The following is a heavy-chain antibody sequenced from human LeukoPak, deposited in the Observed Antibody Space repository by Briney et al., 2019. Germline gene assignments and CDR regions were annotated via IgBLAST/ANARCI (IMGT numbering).Heavy chain of an antibody. CDR2: IYYSGSI. V-gene: IGHV4-39*07. J-gene: IGHJ4*02. D-gene: IGHD3-3*01. CDR3: ARGRPLLEWLSP. CDR1: GGSISSSSYY. Sequence: SETLSLTCTVSGGSISSSSYYWGWIRQPPGKGLEWIGSIYYSGSIYYNPSLKSRVTISVDTSKNQFSLKLSSVTAADTAVYYCARGRPLLEWLSPWGQGTLVTVSS.